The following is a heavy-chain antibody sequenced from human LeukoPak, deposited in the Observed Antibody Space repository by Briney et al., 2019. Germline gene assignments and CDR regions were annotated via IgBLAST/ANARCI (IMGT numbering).Heavy chain of an antibody. J-gene: IGHJ4*02. CDR1: GFTFSDYY. Sequence: GGSLRLSCAASGFTFSDYYMSWIRQAPGKGLEWVSYISSSGSTIYYADSVKGRFTISRDNAKNSLYLQMNSLRAEDTAVYYCARDPFHYSSSSVGFGYWGQGTLVTVSS. CDR3: ARDPFHYSSSSVGFGY. CDR2: ISSSGSTI. D-gene: IGHD6-6*01. V-gene: IGHV3-11*01.